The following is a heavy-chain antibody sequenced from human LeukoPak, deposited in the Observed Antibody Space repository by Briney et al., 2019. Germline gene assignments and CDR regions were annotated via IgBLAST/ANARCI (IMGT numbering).Heavy chain of an antibody. J-gene: IGHJ4*02. CDR2: ISAYNGNT. CDR3: ATYSPSVGYFDY. Sequence: VASVKVSCKASGYTFTSYDINWVRQAPGQGLEWMGWISAYNGNTNYAQKLQGRVTMTTDTSTSTAYMELSSLRSEDTAVYYCATYSPSVGYFDYWGQGTLVTVSS. V-gene: IGHV1-18*01. D-gene: IGHD1-26*01. CDR1: GYTFTSYD.